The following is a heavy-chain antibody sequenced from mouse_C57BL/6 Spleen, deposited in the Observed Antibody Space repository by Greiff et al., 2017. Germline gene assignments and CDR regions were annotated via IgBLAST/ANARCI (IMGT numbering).Heavy chain of an antibody. Sequence: QVQLQQSGAELVRPGSSVKLSCKASGYTFTSYWMHWVKQRPIQGLEWIGNIDPSGGETHYNEKFKDKATLTVDKSSSTAYMQLSSLTSEDSAVYYCARRGGDYDGFAYWGQGTLVTVSA. CDR1: GYTFTSYW. D-gene: IGHD2-4*01. J-gene: IGHJ3*01. CDR3: ARRGGDYDGFAY. V-gene: IGHV1-52*01. CDR2: IDPSGGET.